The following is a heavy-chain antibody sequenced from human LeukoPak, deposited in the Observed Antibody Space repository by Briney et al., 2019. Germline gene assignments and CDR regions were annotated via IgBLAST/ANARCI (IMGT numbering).Heavy chain of an antibody. D-gene: IGHD3-16*02. J-gene: IGHJ3*02. CDR2: ISYDGSNK. CDR3: AVLSGYDCVWGSYRPSNDAFDI. CDR1: GFTFSSYG. V-gene: IGHV3-30*03. Sequence: GRSLRLSCAASGFTFSSYGMHWVRQAPGKGLEWVAVISYDGSNKYYADSVKGRFTISRDNSKNTLYLQMNSLRAEDTAVYYCAVLSGYDCVWGSYRPSNDAFDIWGQGTMVTVSS.